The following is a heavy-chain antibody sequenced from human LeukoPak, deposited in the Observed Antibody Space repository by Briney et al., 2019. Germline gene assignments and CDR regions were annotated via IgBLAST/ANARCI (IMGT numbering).Heavy chain of an antibody. CDR2: MNPNSGNT. J-gene: IGHJ4*02. CDR1: GYAFTSYD. D-gene: IGHD1-26*01. Sequence: GASVKVSCKASGYAFTSYDINWVRQATGQGLEWMGWMNPNSGNTGYAQKFQGRVTMTRNTSISTAYMKLSSLRSEDTAVYYCARGLSGSYNEGYWGQGTLVTVSS. CDR3: ARGLSGSYNEGY. V-gene: IGHV1-8*01.